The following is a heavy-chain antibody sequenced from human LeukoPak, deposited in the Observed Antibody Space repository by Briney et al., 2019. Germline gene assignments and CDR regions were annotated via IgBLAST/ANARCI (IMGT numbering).Heavy chain of an antibody. V-gene: IGHV1-69*05. CDR2: IIPIFGTA. CDR3: ARDGRRTYSSGWYYYYYMDV. Sequence: EASVKVSCKASGGTFSSYAISWVRQAPGQGLEWMGGIIPIFGTANYAQKFQGRVTITTDESTSTAYMELSSLRSEDTAVYYCARDGRRTYSSGWYYYYYMDVWGKGTTVTVSS. J-gene: IGHJ6*03. CDR1: GGTFSSYA. D-gene: IGHD6-19*01.